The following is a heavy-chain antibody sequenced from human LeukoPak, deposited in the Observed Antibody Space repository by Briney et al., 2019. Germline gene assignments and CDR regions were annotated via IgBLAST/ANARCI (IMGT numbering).Heavy chain of an antibody. J-gene: IGHJ4*02. Sequence: SVKVSCKASGGTFSSYAISWVRQAPGQGLEWMGGIIPIFGTANYAQKFQGRVTITADKSTSTAYMELSSLRSEDTAVYYCARVFRNGLLWFGESNFDYWGQGTLVTVSS. D-gene: IGHD3-10*01. CDR3: ARVFRNGLLWFGESNFDY. CDR2: IIPIFGTA. CDR1: GGTFSSYA. V-gene: IGHV1-69*06.